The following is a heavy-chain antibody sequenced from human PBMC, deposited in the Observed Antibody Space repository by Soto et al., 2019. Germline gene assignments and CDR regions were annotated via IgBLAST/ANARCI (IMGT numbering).Heavy chain of an antibody. D-gene: IGHD3-22*01. J-gene: IGHJ4*02. CDR1: GGTFSSYA. CDR3: ATQMMSSGYYYFDY. Sequence: RASVKVSCKASGGTFSSYAISWVRQAPGQGLEWMGGIIPIFGTANYAQKFQGRVTITADESTSTAYMELSSLRSEDAAVYYCATQMMSSGYYYFDYWGQGTLVTVSS. V-gene: IGHV1-69*13. CDR2: IIPIFGTA.